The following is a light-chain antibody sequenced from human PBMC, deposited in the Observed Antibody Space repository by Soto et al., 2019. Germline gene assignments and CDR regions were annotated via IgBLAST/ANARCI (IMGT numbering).Light chain of an antibody. CDR1: SSNIGSNT. CDR3: AAWDDSLNGVV. CDR2: SNN. V-gene: IGLV1-44*01. Sequence: QSVLTQPPSASGTPGQRVTISCSGSSSNIGSNTVNRYQQLPGTAPKLLIYSNNQRPSGVPDRFSGSKSGTSASLAISGLQSEDEADYYCAAWDDSLNGVVFGGGTKVTDL. J-gene: IGLJ2*01.